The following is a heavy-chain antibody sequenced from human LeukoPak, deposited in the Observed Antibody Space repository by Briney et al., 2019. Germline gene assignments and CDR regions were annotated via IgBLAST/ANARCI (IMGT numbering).Heavy chain of an antibody. J-gene: IGHJ4*02. CDR2: IYYGENT. Sequence: SETLSLTCTVSGGSISSGPYYWGWIRQPPGKGLEWIGNIYYGENTYYNPSLKSRVTISIDTSKNQFYLKLSSVTAADTAVYYCARSPAPGGSYLGGYFDYWGQGTLVTVSS. CDR3: ARSPAPGGSYLGGYFDY. V-gene: IGHV4-39*07. CDR1: GGSISSGPYY. D-gene: IGHD1-26*01.